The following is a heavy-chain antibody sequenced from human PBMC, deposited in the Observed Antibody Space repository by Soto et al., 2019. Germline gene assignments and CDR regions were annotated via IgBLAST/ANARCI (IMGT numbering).Heavy chain of an antibody. CDR1: GYTFTSYS. Sequence: ASVKVSCKASGYTFTSYSISWVRQAPGQGLEWMGWISAYNGNTNYAQKLQGRVTMTTDTSTSTAYMELRSLRSDDTAVYYCARGYPGIAAAGAAHDYWGQGTLVTVSS. CDR3: ARGYPGIAAAGAAHDY. D-gene: IGHD6-13*01. V-gene: IGHV1-18*01. J-gene: IGHJ4*02. CDR2: ISAYNGNT.